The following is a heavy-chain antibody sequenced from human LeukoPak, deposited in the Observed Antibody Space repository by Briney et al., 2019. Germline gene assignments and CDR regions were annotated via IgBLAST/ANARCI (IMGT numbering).Heavy chain of an antibody. D-gene: IGHD3-10*01. CDR1: GYTFTSHY. V-gene: IGHV1-2*02. CDR2: INPNNGGT. Sequence: GASVKVSCKASGYTFTSHYMHWVRQAPEQGLEWMGWINPNNGGTNYAQKFQGRVTMTRDTSISTAYMELSRLRSDDTAVYYCARVIMVRGVISRFDPWGQGTLVTVSS. CDR3: ARVIMVRGVISRFDP. J-gene: IGHJ5*02.